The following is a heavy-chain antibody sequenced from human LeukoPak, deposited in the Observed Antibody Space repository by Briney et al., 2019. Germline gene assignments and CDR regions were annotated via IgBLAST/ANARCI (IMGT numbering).Heavy chain of an antibody. D-gene: IGHD6-13*01. Sequence: ASVKVSCKASGYTFTSYGISWVRQAPGQGLEWMGWISAYNGNTNYAQKLQGRVTMTTDTSTSTAYMELRSLRSDDTAVYYCASSYSSSWYRYYFDYWGQGTLVTVSS. V-gene: IGHV1-18*01. J-gene: IGHJ4*02. CDR1: GYTFTSYG. CDR3: ASSYSSSWYRYYFDY. CDR2: ISAYNGNT.